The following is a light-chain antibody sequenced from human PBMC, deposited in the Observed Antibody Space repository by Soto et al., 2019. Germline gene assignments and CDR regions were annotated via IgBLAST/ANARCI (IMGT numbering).Light chain of an antibody. J-gene: IGKJ4*01. CDR1: QSISSY. V-gene: IGKV1-39*01. CDR2: AAS. Sequence: DIQMTQSPSSLSASVGDRVTITCRASQSISSYLNWYQQKPWKAPKLLSYAASSLQSGVPSRFSGSVSGTEVTLTISMLQPEDFATYYCQQSYSTLTFSGGKKVEIK. CDR3: QQSYSTLT.